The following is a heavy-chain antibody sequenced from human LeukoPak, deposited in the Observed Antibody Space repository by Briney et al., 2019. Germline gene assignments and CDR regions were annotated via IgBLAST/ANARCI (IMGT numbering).Heavy chain of an antibody. CDR2: IYTSGST. D-gene: IGHD1-26*01. J-gene: IGHJ5*01. CDR1: GGSISSGSYY. V-gene: IGHV4-61*02. CDR3: ARRLNGGSYWFDS. Sequence: SETLSLTCTVSGGSISSGSYYWSWIRQPAGKGLEWIGRIYTSGSTNYNPSLKSRVTISVDTSKNQFSLKLTSVTAADTALYYCARRLNGGSYWFDSWGQGTLVTVSS.